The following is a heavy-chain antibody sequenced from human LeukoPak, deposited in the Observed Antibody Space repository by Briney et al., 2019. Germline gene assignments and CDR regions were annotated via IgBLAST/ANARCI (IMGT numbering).Heavy chain of an antibody. J-gene: IGHJ4*02. CDR2: ISGDGGST. CDR3: TLGSLYSSSWYGDY. Sequence: GGSLNSSGAVSGFSFDTYAMTWFRQAPGKGLDWVSAISGDGGSTYYAVTVKGRFTISRDNSKNTLYLQMNGLRAEDTAVYYCTLGSLYSSSWYGDYWGQGTLVTVSS. V-gene: IGHV3-23*01. CDR1: GFSFDTYA. D-gene: IGHD6-13*01.